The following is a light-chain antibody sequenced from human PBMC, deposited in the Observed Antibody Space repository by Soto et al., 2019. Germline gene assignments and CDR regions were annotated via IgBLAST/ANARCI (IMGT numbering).Light chain of an antibody. V-gene: IGKV3-11*01. CDR2: DAS. CDR3: QQNNGWPSFT. Sequence: EIVLTQSPATLSLSPGERATLSCRASQSISTDLAWYQHRPGQAPRLLIYDASNRATDIPARFSGSGSGTDFTLTISSLEPEDVATYYCQQNNGWPSFTFGPGTKVDI. J-gene: IGKJ3*01. CDR1: QSISTD.